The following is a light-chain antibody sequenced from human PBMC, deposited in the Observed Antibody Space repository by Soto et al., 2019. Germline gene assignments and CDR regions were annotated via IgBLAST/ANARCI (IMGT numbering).Light chain of an antibody. Sequence: EIVMTQSPATLSVSPGERATLSCRASQSVSSNLAWYQQKPGQAPRLLIYGASTRSTGIPARLSGSGSGTDFTATISSLQSEDFAVYYGQQYNNWPPQYTFGEGTKLEIK. J-gene: IGKJ2*01. V-gene: IGKV3-15*01. CDR3: QQYNNWPPQYT. CDR1: QSVSSN. CDR2: GAS.